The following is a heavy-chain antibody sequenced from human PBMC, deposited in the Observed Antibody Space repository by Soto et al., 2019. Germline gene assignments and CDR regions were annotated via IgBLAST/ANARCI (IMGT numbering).Heavy chain of an antibody. Sequence: ASVKVSCKASGYTFTSYYMHCVRQAPGQGLEWMGIINPSGGSTSYAQKFQGRVTMTRDTSTSTVYMELSSLRSEDTAVYYCAREGVAPYYYYGMDVWGQGTPVTVSS. D-gene: IGHD5-12*01. CDR2: INPSGGST. J-gene: IGHJ6*02. V-gene: IGHV1-46*01. CDR3: AREGVAPYYYYGMDV. CDR1: GYTFTSYY.